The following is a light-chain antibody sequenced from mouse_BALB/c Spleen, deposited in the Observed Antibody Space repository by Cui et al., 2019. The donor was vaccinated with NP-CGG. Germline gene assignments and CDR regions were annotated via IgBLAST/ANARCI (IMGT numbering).Light chain of an antibody. CDR2: GTN. CDR3: ALWYSNHWV. Sequence: HAVVTQESALPTSPGETVTLTCRSNTGAVTTSNYANWVQEKPDHLFTGLIGGTNNRTPGVPARFSGSLIGDKAALTITGAQTEDEAIYFCALWYSNHWVFGGGTKLTVL. CDR1: TGAVTTSNY. J-gene: IGLJ1*01. V-gene: IGLV1*01.